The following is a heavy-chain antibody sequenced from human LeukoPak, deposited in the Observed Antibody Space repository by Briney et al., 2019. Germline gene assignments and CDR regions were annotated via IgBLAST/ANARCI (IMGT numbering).Heavy chain of an antibody. D-gene: IGHD4-17*01. CDR3: ARDYYGDSGYFDY. V-gene: IGHV1-69*05. CDR1: GGTFSSYA. Sequence: GASVKVSCKASGGTFSSYAISWVRQAPGQGLEWMGGIIPIFGTANYAQKFQGRVTITTDESTSTAYMELSSLGSEDTAVYYCARDYYGDSGYFDYWGQGTLVTVSS. J-gene: IGHJ4*02. CDR2: IIPIFGTA.